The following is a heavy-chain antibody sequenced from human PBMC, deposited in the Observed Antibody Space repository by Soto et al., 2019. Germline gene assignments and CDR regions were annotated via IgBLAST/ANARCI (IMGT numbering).Heavy chain of an antibody. CDR1: GYSITTYW. J-gene: IGHJ4*02. CDR3: ATLPRTMSKGAFDY. Sequence: GESLKISCKGSGYSITTYWIGWVRQMPGKGLEWMGIIYPGDSDTKYSPSVQGQVTISADKSISTAYLQWSSLKASDTAMYYCATLPRTMSKGAFDYCGKGPRVTASS. V-gene: IGHV5-51*01. D-gene: IGHD3-3*01. CDR2: IYPGDSDT.